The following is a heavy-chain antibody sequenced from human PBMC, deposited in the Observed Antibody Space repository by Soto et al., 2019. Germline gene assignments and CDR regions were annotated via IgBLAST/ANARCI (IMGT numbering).Heavy chain of an antibody. CDR3: ARASSWYGDAFDI. CDR1: GYTFTGYY. Sequence: ASVKVSCKASGYTFTGYYMHWVRQAPGQGLEWMGWINPNSGGTNYAQKFQGRVTMTRDTSISTAYMELSRLRSDDTAVYYCARASSWYGDAFDIWGQGTMVTVSS. J-gene: IGHJ3*02. V-gene: IGHV1-2*02. D-gene: IGHD6-13*01. CDR2: INPNSGGT.